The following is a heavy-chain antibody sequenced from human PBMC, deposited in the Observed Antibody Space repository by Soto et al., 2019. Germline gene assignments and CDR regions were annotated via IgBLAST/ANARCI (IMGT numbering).Heavy chain of an antibody. Sequence: EVQLVESGGGLVQPGGSLRLSCAASGFTFGSYPMHWVRQAPGKGLEYVSAISTNGDSTFYANSVKGRFTISRDNSKNTLYLPMGSLRAEDMGVYYCAREGMSRPRWVFDYWGKGTLVTASS. CDR1: GFTFGSYP. D-gene: IGHD6-13*01. CDR3: AREGMSRPRWVFDY. V-gene: IGHV3-64*01. CDR2: ISTNGDST. J-gene: IGHJ4*02.